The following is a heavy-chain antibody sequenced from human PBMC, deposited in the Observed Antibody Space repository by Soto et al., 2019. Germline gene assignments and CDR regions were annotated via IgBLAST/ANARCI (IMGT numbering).Heavy chain of an antibody. D-gene: IGHD2-8*01. CDR1: GYTFSRYG. V-gene: IGHV1-18*01. CDR2: VSGYNGDT. J-gene: IGHJ6*02. Sequence: QGQLVQSGPEVKKPGASVKVSCKASGYTFSRYGISWVRQAPGQGLEWMGWVSGYNGDTKYAQKVQGRVTMTRDTSTYTGDMELRSLTSDDTAIYYCAKNGQPPYYYYGMDVWGQGTTVTVSS. CDR3: AKNGQPPYYYYGMDV.